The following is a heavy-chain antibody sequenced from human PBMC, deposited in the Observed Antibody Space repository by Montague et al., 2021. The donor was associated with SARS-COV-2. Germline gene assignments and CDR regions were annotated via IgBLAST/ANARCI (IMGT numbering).Heavy chain of an antibody. Sequence: SETLSLTCTVSGGSISSFYWSWLRQPPGKGLEWIGHIPDSGSTNYNPSLTSRATMSVDTPKNQFSLKLNSVTAADTAVYYCARHYSATLPAVYWGQGTLVTVSS. D-gene: IGHD4-11*01. CDR2: IPDSGST. V-gene: IGHV4-59*08. CDR1: GGSISSFY. CDR3: ARHYSATLPAVY. J-gene: IGHJ4*02.